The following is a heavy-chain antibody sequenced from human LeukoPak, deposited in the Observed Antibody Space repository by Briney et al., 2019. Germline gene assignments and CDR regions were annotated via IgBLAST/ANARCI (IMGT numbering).Heavy chain of an antibody. CDR1: GFTLGNSW. D-gene: IGHD3-9*01. J-gene: IGHJ4*02. Sequence: GGSLRLSCIAASGFTLGNSWMNWVRQAPGKGLEWVSSISSSSRYIYYADSVKGRFTISRDNAKNSLYLQMNSLRAEDTAVYYCARTGKSTTYDNLTGYLDYWGQGTLVTVSS. CDR3: ARTGKSTTYDNLTGYLDY. CDR2: ISSSSRYI. V-gene: IGHV3-21*01.